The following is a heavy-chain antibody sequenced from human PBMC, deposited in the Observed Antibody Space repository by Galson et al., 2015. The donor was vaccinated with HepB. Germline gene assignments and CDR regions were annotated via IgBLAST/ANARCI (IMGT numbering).Heavy chain of an antibody. J-gene: IGHJ5*02. CDR3: ARGGWSSTSHNWFDP. Sequence: SLRLSCAASGFTFSDYYMSWIRQAPGKGLEWVSYISSSSSYTNYADSVKGRFTISRDNAKNSLYLQMNSLRAEDTAVYYCARGGWSSTSHNWFDPWGQGTLVTVSS. V-gene: IGHV3-11*06. CDR1: GFTFSDYY. D-gene: IGHD2-2*01. CDR2: ISSSSSYT.